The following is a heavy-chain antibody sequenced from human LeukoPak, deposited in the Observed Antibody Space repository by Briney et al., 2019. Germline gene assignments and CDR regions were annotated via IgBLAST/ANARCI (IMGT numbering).Heavy chain of an antibody. D-gene: IGHD1-26*01. Sequence: PGGSLRLSCAASGFTFSNYEMNWVRQAPGKGLEWVSYITGSGSTIFYADSVKGRFTISRDNAKNSLYLQMNSLRAEDTAVYYCARDPGGGIVGATFRSLNYWGQGTLVTVSS. J-gene: IGHJ4*02. V-gene: IGHV3-48*03. CDR2: ITGSGSTI. CDR3: ARDPGGGIVGATFRSLNY. CDR1: GFTFSNYE.